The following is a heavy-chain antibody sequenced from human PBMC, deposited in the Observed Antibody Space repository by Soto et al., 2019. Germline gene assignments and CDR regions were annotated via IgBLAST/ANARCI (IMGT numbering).Heavy chain of an antibody. CDR2: IYYSGST. J-gene: IGHJ6*02. CDR1: GGSISSYY. Sequence: SETLSLTCTVSGGSISSYYWSWIRQPPGKGLEWIGYIYYSGSTNYNPSLKSRVTISVDTSKNQFSLKLSSVTAADTAVYYCARVQKEGYAKPGYYYYGMDGWGQGTTDTVSS. CDR3: ARVQKEGYAKPGYYYYGMDG. D-gene: IGHD2-8*01. V-gene: IGHV4-59*01.